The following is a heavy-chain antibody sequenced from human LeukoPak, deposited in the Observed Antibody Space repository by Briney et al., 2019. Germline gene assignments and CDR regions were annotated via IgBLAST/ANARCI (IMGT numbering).Heavy chain of an antibody. V-gene: IGHV1-69*05. CDR3: ARGGQRWGGGRNYYYYYMDV. J-gene: IGHJ6*03. CDR1: GGTFSSYA. D-gene: IGHD5-18*01. CDR2: IIPIFGTA. Sequence: SVKVSCKASGGTFSSYAISWVRQAPGQGLEWMGGIIPIFGTANYAQKFQGRVTITTDESTSTPYMELSSLRSEDTAVYYCARGGQRWGGGRNYYYYYMDVWGKGTTVTVSS.